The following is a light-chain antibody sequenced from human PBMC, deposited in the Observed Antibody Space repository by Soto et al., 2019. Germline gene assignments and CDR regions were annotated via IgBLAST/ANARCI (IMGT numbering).Light chain of an antibody. CDR2: GAS. CDR1: QSVSSNF. CDR3: QQDNNWPRALT. V-gene: IGKV3-20*01. Sequence: PGERVTLSCRASQSVSSNFLAWYQQKPGQAPRLLIYGASNRAAGIPDRFSGSGSGTDFTLTISRLEPEDFAVYYCQQDNNWPRALTFGGGTKVDIK. J-gene: IGKJ4*01.